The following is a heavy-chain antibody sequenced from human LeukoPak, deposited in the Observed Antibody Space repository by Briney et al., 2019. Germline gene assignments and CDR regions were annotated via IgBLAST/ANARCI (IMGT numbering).Heavy chain of an antibody. CDR1: GGTFSSYA. J-gene: IGHJ6*02. CDR3: ARGRASIAAAGYYYYGMDV. CDR2: IIPIFGTA. V-gene: IGHV1-69*13. D-gene: IGHD6-13*01. Sequence: ASVKVSCKASGGTFSSYAISWVRQAPGQGLEWMGGIIPIFGTANYAQKFQGRVTITADESTSTAYMELSSLRSEDTAVYYCARGRASIAAAGYYYYGMDVWGQGTTVTVSS.